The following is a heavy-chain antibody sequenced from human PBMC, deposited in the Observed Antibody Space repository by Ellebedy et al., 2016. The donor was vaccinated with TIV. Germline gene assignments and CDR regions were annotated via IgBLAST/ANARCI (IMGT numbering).Heavy chain of an antibody. J-gene: IGHJ4*02. V-gene: IGHV4-39*07. D-gene: IGHD6-19*01. CDR2: IYYSGST. CDR3: ARDGLGVIAVPGIHY. Sequence: SETLSLTCTVSGGSTGSSSYYWGWIRQPPGKGLEWIGSIYYSGSTYYNPSLESRLTLSIDTSKNQFSLKLSSVTAADTAVYYCARDGLGVIAVPGIHYWGQGTLVTVSS. CDR1: GGSTGSSSYY.